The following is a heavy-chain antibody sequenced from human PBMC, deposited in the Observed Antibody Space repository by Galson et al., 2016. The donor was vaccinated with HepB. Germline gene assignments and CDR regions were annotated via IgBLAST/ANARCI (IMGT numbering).Heavy chain of an antibody. D-gene: IGHD6-13*01. V-gene: IGHV1-3*01. CDR1: GYTFTSYA. Sequence: SVKVSCKASGYTFTSYAMHWVRQAPGQRLEWMGWINAGNGYTKYSQRFQGRVTITRDTSASTAYMELSRLRSEDTAVYYCARGSSWYPHFDYWGHGTLVTVSS. CDR3: ARGSSWYPHFDY. J-gene: IGHJ4*01. CDR2: INAGNGYT.